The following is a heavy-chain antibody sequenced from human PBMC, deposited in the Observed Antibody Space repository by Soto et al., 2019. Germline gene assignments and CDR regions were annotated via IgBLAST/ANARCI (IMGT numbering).Heavy chain of an antibody. CDR1: GGTFSSYA. D-gene: IGHD1-26*01. J-gene: IGHJ4*02. CDR2: MNPNSGNT. Sequence: GASVKVSCTASGGTFSSYAISWVRQAPGQGLEWMGWMNPNSGNTGYAQKFQGRVTMTRNTSISTAYMELSSLRSEDTAVYYCARDKVGAIDYWGQGTLVTVSS. CDR3: ARDKVGAIDY. V-gene: IGHV1-8*02.